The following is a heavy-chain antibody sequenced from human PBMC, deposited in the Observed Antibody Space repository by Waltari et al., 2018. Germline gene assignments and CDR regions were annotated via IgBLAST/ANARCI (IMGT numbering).Heavy chain of an antibody. Sequence: QVQLQESGPGLVKPSQTLSLTCTVSGDSISSSYHWTWLRQPAGKGLEWIGRIHISGSTIYNPSLKSRVTISVDTSKNQFSLNLRSVTAADTAMYYCARDSIYGGVEYWGQGAQVTVSS. CDR3: ARDSIYGGVEY. V-gene: IGHV4-61*02. CDR2: IHISGST. J-gene: IGHJ4*02. D-gene: IGHD4-17*01. CDR1: GDSISSSYH.